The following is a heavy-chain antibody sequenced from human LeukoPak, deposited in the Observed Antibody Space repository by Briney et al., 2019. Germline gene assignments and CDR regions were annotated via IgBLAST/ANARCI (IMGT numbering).Heavy chain of an antibody. J-gene: IGHJ3*02. D-gene: IGHD3-10*01. CDR2: ISAYNGNT. CDR3: ARPIGGFGSKVAFDI. V-gene: IGHV1-18*01. CDR1: GYTFTSYG. Sequence: ASVRVSCKASGYTFTSYGISWVRQAPGQGLEWMGWISAYNGNTNYAQKLQGRVTMTTDTSTSTAYMELRSLRSDDTAVYYCARPIGGFGSKVAFDIWGQGTMVTVSS.